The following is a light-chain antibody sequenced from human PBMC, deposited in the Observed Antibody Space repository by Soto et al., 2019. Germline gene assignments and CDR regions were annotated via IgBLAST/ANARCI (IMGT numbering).Light chain of an antibody. J-gene: IGLJ1*01. CDR2: EVS. CDR3: SSYAGSSYI. V-gene: IGLV2-8*01. CDR1: SSDVGGYNY. Sequence: QSVLTQPPSASGSPGQSVTISCTGTSSDVGGYNYVSWYQQHPGEAPKLMIYEVSKRPSGVPDRFSGSKSGNTASLTVSGLQAEDEADYYCSSYAGSSYIFGTGAKATVL.